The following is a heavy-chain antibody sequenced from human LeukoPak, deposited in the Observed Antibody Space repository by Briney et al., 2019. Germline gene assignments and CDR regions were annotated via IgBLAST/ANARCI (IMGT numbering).Heavy chain of an antibody. J-gene: IGHJ4*02. Sequence: ASVKVSCKASGYTFTSYAMHWVRQAPGQRLEWMGWINAGNGNTKYSQKFQGRVTITRDTSASTAYMELRSLRSDDTAVYYCARRGIGDSSGYYSSWGQGTLVTVSS. CDR2: INAGNGNT. CDR1: GYTFTSYA. V-gene: IGHV1-3*01. D-gene: IGHD3-22*01. CDR3: ARRGIGDSSGYYSS.